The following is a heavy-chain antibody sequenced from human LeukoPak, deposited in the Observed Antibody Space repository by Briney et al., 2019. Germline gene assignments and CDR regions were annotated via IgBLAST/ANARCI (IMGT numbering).Heavy chain of an antibody. CDR1: GYSISSGYY. CDR2: IYHSGNT. V-gene: IGHV4-38-2*02. Sequence: SETLSLTCSVSGYSISSGYYWGWIRQPPGKGLEWIGSIYHSGNTYYNPSLKSRVTISVDTSKNQFSLKLSSVTAADTAVYYCARPKDYYGSGSNFFDYWGQGTLVTVSS. J-gene: IGHJ4*02. D-gene: IGHD3-10*01. CDR3: ARPKDYYGSGSNFFDY.